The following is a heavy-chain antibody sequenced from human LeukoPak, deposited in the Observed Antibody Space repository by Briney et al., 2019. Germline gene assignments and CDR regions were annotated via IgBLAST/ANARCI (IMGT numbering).Heavy chain of an antibody. D-gene: IGHD6-13*01. J-gene: IGHJ4*02. CDR2: ISWNSANI. CDR3: AKSWTAAAGTHSHFHI. CDR1: GFTFEDFP. Sequence: SLRLSCAASGFTFEDFPMHWVRLLPGKGLDWVSPISWNSANIGYAASVKGRFTISRDNTENSLFLQMNSLKLEDTALYYCAKSWTAAAGTHSHFHIWGQGTLVTVSS. V-gene: IGHV3-9*01.